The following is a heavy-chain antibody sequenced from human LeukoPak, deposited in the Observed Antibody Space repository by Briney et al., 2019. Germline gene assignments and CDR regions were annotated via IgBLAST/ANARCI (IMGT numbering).Heavy chain of an antibody. J-gene: IGHJ4*02. CDR2: IYYSGST. CDR3: ARENYDSSGYYQYYFDY. D-gene: IGHD3-22*01. CDR1: GGSISSYY. Sequence: PSETLSLTCTVSGGSISSYYWSWIRQPPGKGLEWIGYIYYSGSTNYNPSLKSRVIISVDTSKNQFSLKLSSVTAADTAVYYCARENYDSSGYYQYYFDYWGQGTLVTVSS. V-gene: IGHV4-59*01.